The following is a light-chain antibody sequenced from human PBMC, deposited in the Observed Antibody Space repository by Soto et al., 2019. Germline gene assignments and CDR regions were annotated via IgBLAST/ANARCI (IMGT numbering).Light chain of an antibody. J-gene: IGKJ4*01. CDR1: QSISSS. CDR3: QQYNTYPLT. CDR2: KAS. Sequence: DIQMTQSPSTLSASVGDRVTITCRASQSISSSLAWYQQKPGEAPKYLIYKASSLESGVPSRFSGSGSGTEFTLTISSLQPDDIAIYYCQQYNTYPLTFGGGTKVDIK. V-gene: IGKV1-5*03.